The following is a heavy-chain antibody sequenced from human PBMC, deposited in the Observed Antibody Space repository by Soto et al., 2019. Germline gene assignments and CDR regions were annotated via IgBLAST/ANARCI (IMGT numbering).Heavy chain of an antibody. CDR3: ARDLYGYCSGGSCWPYYGMDV. D-gene: IGHD2-15*01. V-gene: IGHV1-69*13. CDR1: GGTFSSYA. J-gene: IGHJ6*02. Sequence: SVKVSCKASGGTFSSYAISWVRQAPGQGLEWMGGIIPIFGTANYAQKFQGRVTITADESTSTAYMELSSLRSEDTAVYYCARDLYGYCSGGSCWPYYGMDVWGQGTTVTVSS. CDR2: IIPIFGTA.